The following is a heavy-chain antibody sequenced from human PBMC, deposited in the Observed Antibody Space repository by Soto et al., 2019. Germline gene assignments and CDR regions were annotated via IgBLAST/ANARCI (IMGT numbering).Heavy chain of an antibody. V-gene: IGHV1-69*01. D-gene: IGHD1-26*01. J-gene: IGHJ6*02. CDR1: GGTFSSYA. CDR3: ARGEELDYGMGG. Sequence: QVQLVQSVAEVKKPGSSVKVSCKASGGTFSSYAISWVRQAPGQGLEWIGGIIPIFGTANYAQKFQGRVTITADESTSTAYMERSSLRTEDTAVYYCARGEELDYGMGGSGQGTTVPVSS. CDR2: IIPIFGTA.